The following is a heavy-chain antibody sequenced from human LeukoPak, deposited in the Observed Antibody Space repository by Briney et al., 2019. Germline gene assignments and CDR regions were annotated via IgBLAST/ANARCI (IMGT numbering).Heavy chain of an antibody. CDR2: ISSSSSSI. D-gene: IGHD1-14*01. J-gene: IGHJ4*02. V-gene: IGHV3-48*04. CDR1: GFTFSSYS. CDR3: AKTGPVPAELSISPPSDY. Sequence: PGGSLRLSCAASGFTFSSYSMNWVRQAPGKGLEWASYISSSSSSISYADSVKGRFTISRDNAKNSLYLQMNSLRAEDTAVYYCAKTGPVPAELSISPPSDYWGQGTLVTVSS.